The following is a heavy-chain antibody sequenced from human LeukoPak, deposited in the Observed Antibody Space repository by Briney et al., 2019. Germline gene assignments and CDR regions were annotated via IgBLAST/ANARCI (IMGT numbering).Heavy chain of an antibody. D-gene: IGHD1-1*01. CDR2: VWSHGRTQ. J-gene: IGHJ4*02. Sequence: GGSLRLSCVPSGFLFSQSAMHWVRQATGKGLEWVAVVWSHGRTQYYADSFKGRFTISRDNSENTLSLQMNSLRAEDTAVYYCVRSTTGSDEQYYFDYWGQGALVTVS. CDR1: GFLFSQSA. V-gene: IGHV3-33*01. CDR3: VRSTTGSDEQYYFDY.